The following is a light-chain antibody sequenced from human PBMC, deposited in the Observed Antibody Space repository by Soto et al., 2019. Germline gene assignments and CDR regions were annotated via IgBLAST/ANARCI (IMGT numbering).Light chain of an antibody. J-gene: IGKJ1*01. V-gene: IGKV1-8*01. CDR2: AAS. CDR3: QQYNSYSPT. CDR1: QGISSY. Sequence: IRMTLSASSLSAYKGDRVTITCRASQGISSYLAWYQQKPGKAPKLLIYAASTLQSGVPSRFSGSGSGTDFTLTISCLQSEDFATYYCQQYNSYSPTFGQGTKVDIK.